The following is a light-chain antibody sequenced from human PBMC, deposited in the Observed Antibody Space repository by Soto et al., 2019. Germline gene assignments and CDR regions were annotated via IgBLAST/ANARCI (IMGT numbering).Light chain of an antibody. V-gene: IGLV2-14*02. CDR3: SSYTSDSSYV. CDR2: EGT. CDR1: SSDVGSYNL. Sequence: QSVLTQPASVSGSPGQSITISCTGTSSDVGSYNLVSWFQQLPGKVPKLIIYEGTKRPSGVSDRFSGSKSGNTASLFISGLQAEDEADYYCSSYTSDSSYVFGSGTKVTVL. J-gene: IGLJ1*01.